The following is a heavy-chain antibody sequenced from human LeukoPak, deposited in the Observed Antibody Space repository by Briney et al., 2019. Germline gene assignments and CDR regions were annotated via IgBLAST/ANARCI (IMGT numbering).Heavy chain of an antibody. CDR1: GYSFTSYW. D-gene: IGHD3-10*01. V-gene: IGHV5-51*01. CDR2: IYPGDSDT. CDR3: ARGRRFGELSHPTYYLDY. Sequence: GESLKISCKGSGYSFTSYWIGWVRQMPGKGLEWMGIIYPGDSDTRYSPSFQGQVTISVDKSISTAYLQWSSLKASDTAVYYCARGRRFGELSHPTYYLDYWGQGTQVTVSS. J-gene: IGHJ4*02.